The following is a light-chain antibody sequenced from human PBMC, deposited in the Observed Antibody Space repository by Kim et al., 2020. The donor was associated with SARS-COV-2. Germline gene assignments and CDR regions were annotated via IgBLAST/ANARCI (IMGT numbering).Light chain of an antibody. Sequence: SYELTQPPSVSVAPGMTATLPCGGSNIETKSVHWYRQKPGQAPVVVIYNDLDRPSGIPERLSGSNSGNTATLTVSRVEAGDEADYYCQVWDTDSDHWVFG. CDR1: NIETKS. CDR3: QVWDTDSDHWV. J-gene: IGLJ3*02. CDR2: NDL. V-gene: IGLV3-21*04.